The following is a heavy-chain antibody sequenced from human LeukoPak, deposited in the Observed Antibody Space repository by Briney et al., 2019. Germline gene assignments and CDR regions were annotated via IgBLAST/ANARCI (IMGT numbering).Heavy chain of an antibody. V-gene: IGHV3-74*01. CDR2: ISTDGSTT. Sequence: GGSLRLSCAASGFTFSSYWMHWVRQAPGKGLVWFSRISTDGSTTTYADSVKGRCTISRDNAKNMLYLEMNSLRVEDTAVYFCTRDHGLDVWGQGTTVTVSS. CDR1: GFTFSSYW. CDR3: TRDHGLDV. J-gene: IGHJ6*02.